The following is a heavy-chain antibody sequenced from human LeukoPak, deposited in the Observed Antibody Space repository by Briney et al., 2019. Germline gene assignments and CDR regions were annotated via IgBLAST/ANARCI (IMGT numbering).Heavy chain of an antibody. CDR3: AKDPAGWYYFDY. J-gene: IGHJ4*02. CDR1: GFTFGSYA. D-gene: IGHD6-19*01. V-gene: IGHV3-23*01. CDR2: ISGSGGST. Sequence: GGSLRLSCAASGFTFGSYAMSWVRQAPGKGLEWVSAISGSGGSTYYADSVKGRFTISRDNSKNTLYLQMNSLRAEDTAVYYCAKDPAGWYYFDYWGQGTLVTVSS.